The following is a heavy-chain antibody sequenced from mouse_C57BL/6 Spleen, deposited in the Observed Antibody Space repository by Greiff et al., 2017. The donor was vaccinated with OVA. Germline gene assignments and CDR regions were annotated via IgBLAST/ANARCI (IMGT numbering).Heavy chain of an antibody. J-gene: IGHJ2*01. CDR2: IDPSDSYT. V-gene: IGHV1-50*01. CDR1: GYTFTSYW. CDR3: AGGYGDD. Sequence: QVQLQQPGAELVKPGASVKLSCKASGYTFTSYWMQWVKQRPGQGLEWIGEIDPSDSYTNYNQKFKGKATLTVDTSSSTTYMQLSDLTSEDSAVYYCAGGYGDDWGKGTTLTVSS. D-gene: IGHD1-1*02.